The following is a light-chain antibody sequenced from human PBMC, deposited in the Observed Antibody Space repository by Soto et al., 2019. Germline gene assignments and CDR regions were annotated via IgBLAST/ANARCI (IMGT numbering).Light chain of an antibody. J-gene: IGLJ1*01. CDR1: SSDIGAYDY. CDR2: EVN. V-gene: IGLV2-14*01. CDR3: VSYATSTTLYV. Sequence: QSALTQPASLSGSPGQSITISCTGTSSDIGAYDYVSWFQQHPGKAPKLMISEVNNRPSGVSNRFSGSKSGNTASLIISGLQAEDEADYYCVSYATSTTLYVFGSGTKLTVL.